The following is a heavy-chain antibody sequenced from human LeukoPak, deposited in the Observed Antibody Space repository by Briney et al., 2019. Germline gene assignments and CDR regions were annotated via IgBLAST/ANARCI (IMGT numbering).Heavy chain of an antibody. D-gene: IGHD2-15*01. Sequence: GESLQISCKGSGYSFTSYWIGWVRQLPGKGLEWMGIIYPGDSDTRYSPSFQGQVTISADKSISTAYLQWSSLKASDTAMYYCARQRCSGGSCYSMMDVWGKGTTVTVSS. CDR3: ARQRCSGGSCYSMMDV. CDR1: GYSFTSYW. V-gene: IGHV5-51*01. J-gene: IGHJ6*04. CDR2: IYPGDSDT.